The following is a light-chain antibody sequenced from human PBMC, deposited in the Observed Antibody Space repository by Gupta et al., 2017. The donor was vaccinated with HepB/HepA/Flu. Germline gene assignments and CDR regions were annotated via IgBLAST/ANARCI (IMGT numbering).Light chain of an antibody. V-gene: IGKV3-15*01. CDR1: QSIGSN. CDR3: QQDRNWPPGDT. Sequence: EIVMTQSPATLSVSPGERATLSCRASQSIGSNLAWYQQRPGQAPRLLIYGSSTRATGIAARFSGSGAGTDFTLTISSLQSEDFAVYFCQQDRNWPPGDTFGQGTKLEIK. J-gene: IGKJ2*01. CDR2: GSS.